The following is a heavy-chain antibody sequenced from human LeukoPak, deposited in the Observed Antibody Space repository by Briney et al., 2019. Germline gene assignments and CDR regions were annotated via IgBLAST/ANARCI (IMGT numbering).Heavy chain of an antibody. CDR2: ISYDGSNK. V-gene: IGHV3-30-3*01. CDR1: GFTFSSYA. J-gene: IGHJ4*02. Sequence: PGGSLRLSCAASGFTFSSYAMHWVRQAPGKGLEWVAVISYDGSNKYYADSVKGRFTISRDNSKNTLYLQMNSLRAEDTAVYYCASSPPSRLWLPFFDYWGQGTLVTVSS. D-gene: IGHD5-18*01. CDR3: ASSPPSRLWLPFFDY.